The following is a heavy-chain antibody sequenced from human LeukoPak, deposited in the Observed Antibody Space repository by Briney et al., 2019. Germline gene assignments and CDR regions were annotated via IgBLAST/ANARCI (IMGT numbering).Heavy chain of an antibody. CDR1: GFTFNEYG. D-gene: IGHD6-19*01. Sequence: GGSLRLSCAVSGFTFNEYGMHRVRQAPGKGREWVAAISHDGSKTYSGDSVKGRFTISRDNSKNTMFLEMNSLRPEDTAMYYCAKDAGQWQNWNWFAPWGQGTLVIVSS. J-gene: IGHJ5*02. CDR3: AKDAGQWQNWNWFAP. CDR2: ISHDGSKT. V-gene: IGHV3-30*18.